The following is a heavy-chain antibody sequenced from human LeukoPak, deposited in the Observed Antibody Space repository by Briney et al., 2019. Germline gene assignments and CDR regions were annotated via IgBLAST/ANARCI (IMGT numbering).Heavy chain of an antibody. CDR3: PVGDYFDY. Sequence: PGGSLRLSCAASGFTFSSYGIHWVRQAPGKGLEWVAVISYDGSNKYYADSVKGRFTISRDNSKNTLYLQMNSLRAEDTAVYYCPVGDYFDYWGQGTLVTVSS. J-gene: IGHJ4*02. CDR1: GFTFSSYG. V-gene: IGHV3-30*03. CDR2: ISYDGSNK. D-gene: IGHD3-16*01.